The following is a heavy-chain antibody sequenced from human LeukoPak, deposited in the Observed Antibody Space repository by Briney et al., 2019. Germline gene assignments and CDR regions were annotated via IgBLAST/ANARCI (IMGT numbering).Heavy chain of an antibody. D-gene: IGHD6-13*01. Sequence: SETLSLTCTVSGGSINSHYWSWTRQPPGKGLEWIGYIYYSGNTKYNPSLESRVTISVDTSKNQFSLRLNSVTAADTAVYYCARGGASSLPFHYWGRGTVVTVSS. CDR1: GGSINSHY. J-gene: IGHJ4*02. CDR3: ARGGASSLPFHY. CDR2: IYYSGNT. V-gene: IGHV4-59*11.